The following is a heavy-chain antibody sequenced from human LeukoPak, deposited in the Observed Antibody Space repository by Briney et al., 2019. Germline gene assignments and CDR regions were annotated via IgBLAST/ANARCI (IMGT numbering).Heavy chain of an antibody. D-gene: IGHD6-6*01. J-gene: IGHJ3*02. CDR2: FDPEDGET. CDR1: GYTLTELS. CDR3: ATGQPPGGIAARRAFDI. Sequence: ASVKVSCKVSGYTLTELSMHWVRQAPGKGLEWMGGFDPEDGETIYAQKFQGRVTMTEDTSTDTAYMELSSLRSEDTAVYYCATGQPPGGIAARRAFDIWGQGTMVTVSS. V-gene: IGHV1-24*01.